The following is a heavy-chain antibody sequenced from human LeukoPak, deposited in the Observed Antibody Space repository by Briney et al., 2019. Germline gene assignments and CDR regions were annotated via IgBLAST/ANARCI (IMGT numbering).Heavy chain of an antibody. D-gene: IGHD3-3*01. CDR3: ARRYYDFWSGYSNFDY. Sequence: GGSLRLSCAASGFTFSSYWMSWVRQAPGKGLEWVANIKQDGSEKYYVDSVKGRFTISRDNAKNSLYLQMNSLRAEDTAVYYCARRYYDFWSGYSNFDYWGQGTLVTVSS. CDR2: IKQDGSEK. J-gene: IGHJ4*02. V-gene: IGHV3-7*01. CDR1: GFTFSSYW.